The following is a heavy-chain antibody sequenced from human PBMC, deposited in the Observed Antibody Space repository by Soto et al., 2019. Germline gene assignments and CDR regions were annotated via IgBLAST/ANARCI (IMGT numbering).Heavy chain of an antibody. CDR2: ISAYNGNT. Sequence: QVQLVQSGAEVKKPGASVKVSCKASGYTFASYGISWVRQAPGQGLEWMGWISAYNGNTNYAQKLKGRVTMTTDTFTRTAYMEVRRLRSDDTAVYYCAREGTCSSTSCPTYFSFGMDVWGQGTTVTVSS. CDR3: AREGTCSSTSCPTYFSFGMDV. CDR1: GYTFASYG. V-gene: IGHV1-18*01. D-gene: IGHD2-2*01. J-gene: IGHJ6*02.